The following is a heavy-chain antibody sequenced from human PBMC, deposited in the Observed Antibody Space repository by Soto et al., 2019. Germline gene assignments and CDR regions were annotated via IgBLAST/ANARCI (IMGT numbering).Heavy chain of an antibody. CDR1: GYTFTSYG. Sequence: GASVKVSCKASGYTFTSYGISWVRQAPGQGLEWMGWISAYNGNTNYAQKLQGRVTMTTDTSTSTAYMELRSLRSDDTAVYYCESLTKTRKHCCIDVCGQRPTITFS. D-gene: IGHD2-21*02. CDR3: ESLTKTRKHCCIDV. V-gene: IGHV1-18*01. J-gene: IGHJ6*02. CDR2: ISAYNGNT.